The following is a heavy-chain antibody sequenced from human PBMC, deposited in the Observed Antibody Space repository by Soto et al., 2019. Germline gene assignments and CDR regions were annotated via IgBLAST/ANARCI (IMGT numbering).Heavy chain of an antibody. D-gene: IGHD2-21*01. V-gene: IGHV3-30-3*01. CDR1: GFTFRSYA. J-gene: IGHJ6*02. CDR3: ARGDREDIAVVIGVRPGEYGVDV. CDR2: ISYDGGNK. Sequence: QVQLVESGGGVVQPGRSLRLSCAASGFTFRSYAMHWVRQAPGKGLECVAVISYDGGNKFYRDYVKGRFTISRDNFRNTLCLQINSLRYEDTAVYYCARGDREDIAVVIGVRPGEYGVDVWGQGTTVTVSS.